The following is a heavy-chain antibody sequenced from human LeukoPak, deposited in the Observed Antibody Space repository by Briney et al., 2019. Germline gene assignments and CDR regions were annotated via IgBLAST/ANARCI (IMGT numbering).Heavy chain of an antibody. J-gene: IGHJ4*02. Sequence: SETLSLTCAVYGGSFSGYYWSWIRQPPGKGLEWNGEINHSGSTNYNPSLKSRVTISVDTSKNQFSLKLSSVTAADTAVYYCARGIRLWPQAPNPVGDYWGQGTLVTVSS. CDR1: GGSFSGYY. CDR3: ARGIRLWPQAPNPVGDY. V-gene: IGHV4-34*01. D-gene: IGHD5-18*01. CDR2: INHSGST.